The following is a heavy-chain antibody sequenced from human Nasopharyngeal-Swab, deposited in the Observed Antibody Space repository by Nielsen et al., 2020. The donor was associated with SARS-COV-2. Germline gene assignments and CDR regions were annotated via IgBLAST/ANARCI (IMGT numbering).Heavy chain of an antibody. Sequence: GESLKISCAASGFTFSSYEMNWVRQAPGKGLEWVAVISYDGSNKYYADSVKGRFTISRDNSKNTLYLQMNSLRAEDTAVYYCASALVWFGEIWFDPWGRGTLVTVSS. J-gene: IGHJ5*02. CDR1: GFTFSSYE. V-gene: IGHV3-30-3*01. CDR2: ISYDGSNK. D-gene: IGHD3-10*01. CDR3: ASALVWFGEIWFDP.